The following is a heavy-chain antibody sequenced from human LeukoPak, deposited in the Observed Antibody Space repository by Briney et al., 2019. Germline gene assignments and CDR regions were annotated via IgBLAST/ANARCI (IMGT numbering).Heavy chain of an antibody. Sequence: GGSLRLSCAASGFTFRSYGMHWVRQAPGKGLEWVAVISYDGGNKYYGDSVKGRFTISRDNAKNTVYLQMNSLRAEDTAVYYCAKEGYSASGSFDYWGQGILVTVSS. CDR3: AKEGYSASGSFDY. V-gene: IGHV3-30*18. CDR1: GFTFRSYG. J-gene: IGHJ4*02. CDR2: ISYDGGNK. D-gene: IGHD3-10*01.